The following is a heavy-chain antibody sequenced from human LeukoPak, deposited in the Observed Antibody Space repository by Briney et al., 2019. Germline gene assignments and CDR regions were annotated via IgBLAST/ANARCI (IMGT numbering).Heavy chain of an antibody. Sequence: ASVKVSCKASGYTFTSYAMNWVRQAPGQGLEWMGWMSPNSANTGYAQKFLGRVTLTRDISISTAYMELSGLRSEDAAVYYCARGRCSSTSCYRGFDYWGQGTLVTVSS. D-gene: IGHD2-2*02. CDR3: ARGRCSSTSCYRGFDY. CDR2: MSPNSANT. CDR1: GYTFTSYA. J-gene: IGHJ4*02. V-gene: IGHV1-8*02.